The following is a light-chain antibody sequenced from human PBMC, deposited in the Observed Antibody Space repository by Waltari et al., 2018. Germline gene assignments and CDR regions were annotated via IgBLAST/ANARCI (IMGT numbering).Light chain of an antibody. J-gene: IGKJ4*01. CDR1: QSVSSSH. CDR3: QQYGSSPLT. V-gene: IGKV3-20*01. CDR2: GAS. Sequence: EIVLTQSPGTLSLSPGERATLSCRATQSVSSSHLAWYQQKPGQAPRLLISGASSRATGIPDRFSASGSETDFTLTISRLEPEDFAVYYCQQYGSSPLTFGGGTKVEIK.